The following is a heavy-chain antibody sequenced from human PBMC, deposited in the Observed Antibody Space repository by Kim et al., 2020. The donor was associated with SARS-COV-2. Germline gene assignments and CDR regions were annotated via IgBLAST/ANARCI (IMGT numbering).Heavy chain of an antibody. Sequence: GGSLRLSCVASGFRFSETWMNWVRQAPGKGLEWVANINPDGSVKRYVDSVEGRFTVSRDNAKSSLSLQMSSLRDEDTALYYCTNVALQSNPDYCGHRTLV. J-gene: IGHJ4*01. CDR1: GFRFSETW. CDR2: INPDGSVK. D-gene: IGHD2-15*01. CDR3: TNVALQSNPDY. V-gene: IGHV3-7*01.